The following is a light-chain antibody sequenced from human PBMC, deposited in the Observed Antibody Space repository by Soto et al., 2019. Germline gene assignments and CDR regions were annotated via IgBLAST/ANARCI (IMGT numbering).Light chain of an antibody. J-gene: IGLJ1*01. Sequence: QSALTQPPSASGSPGQSVTISCTGTSSDVGGYNYVSWYQQHPGKAPKLMIYEVSKRPSGVPDRFSGSKSGNTASLTVSGLQAEDEADYYCSSYAGSNILYVFGTGTQLTV. CDR1: SSDVGGYNY. CDR3: SSYAGSNILYV. V-gene: IGLV2-8*01. CDR2: EVS.